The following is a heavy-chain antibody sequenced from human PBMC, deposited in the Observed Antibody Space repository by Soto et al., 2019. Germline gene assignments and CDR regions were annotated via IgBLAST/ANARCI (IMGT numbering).Heavy chain of an antibody. Sequence: QVQLQESGPGLVKPSETLSLTCTVSGGSISSYYWSWIRQPPGKGLEWIGYIYYSGSTNYNPSLKSRFTISVDTSKNQFSLKLSSVTAADTAVYYCASAVRVPAYYYYGMDVWGQGTTVTVSS. CDR1: GGSISSYY. CDR2: IYYSGST. CDR3: ASAVRVPAYYYYGMDV. V-gene: IGHV4-59*01. D-gene: IGHD2-2*01. J-gene: IGHJ6*02.